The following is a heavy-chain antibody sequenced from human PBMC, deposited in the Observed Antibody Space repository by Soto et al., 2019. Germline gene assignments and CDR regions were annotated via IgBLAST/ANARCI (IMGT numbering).Heavy chain of an antibody. J-gene: IGHJ4*02. V-gene: IGHV4-59*01. CDR2: INHSWST. Sequence: SETLSLTCPVSGASIRSNYWSWIRQPPGKGLEWIGFINHSWSTYYNPTLKSRLTMSVDTSKNQFSLKLSSVTAADMAFYYCTRGDRGCWRPLFYYWGQGTLVTVS. CDR1: GASIRSNY. CDR3: TRGDRGCWRPLFYY. D-gene: IGHD2-15*01.